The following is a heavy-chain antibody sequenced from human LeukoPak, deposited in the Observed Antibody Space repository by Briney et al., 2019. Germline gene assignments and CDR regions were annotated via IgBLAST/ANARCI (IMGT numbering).Heavy chain of an antibody. D-gene: IGHD1-26*01. CDR1: GGSISSYY. Sequence: SETLSLTCSVSGGSISSYYWSWIRQPPGKGLEWIGYIYHSGNTNYNPSLKSRVTISVDTSKNQFSLKLSSVTAADTAVYYCARLGGMDVWGQGTTVTVSS. V-gene: IGHV4-59*08. CDR3: ARLGGMDV. CDR2: IYHSGNT. J-gene: IGHJ6*02.